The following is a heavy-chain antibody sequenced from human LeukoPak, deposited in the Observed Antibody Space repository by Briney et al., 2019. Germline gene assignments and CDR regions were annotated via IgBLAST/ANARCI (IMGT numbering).Heavy chain of an antibody. CDR1: GYTFTSYA. Sequence: ASVKVSCKAPGYTFTSYAMHWVRQAPGQRLEWMGWINAGNGNTKYSQKFQGRVTITRDTSASTAYMELSSLRSEDTAVYYCATDPTRYCSGGSCYSWRYFDYWGQGTLVTVSS. V-gene: IGHV1-3*01. CDR3: ATDPTRYCSGGSCYSWRYFDY. J-gene: IGHJ4*02. CDR2: INAGNGNT. D-gene: IGHD2-15*01.